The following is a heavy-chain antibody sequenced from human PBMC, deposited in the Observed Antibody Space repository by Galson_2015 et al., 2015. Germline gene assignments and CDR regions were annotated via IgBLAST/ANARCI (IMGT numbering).Heavy chain of an antibody. J-gene: IGHJ4*02. Sequence: CAISGDSVSSHSAAWNWIRQSPSTGLEWLARTYFRSRGHTDYDRSQRSRLTIDADTSKNQVSLQLSSVTPEDTAVYYCAKDPDFWSGYSHFDSWGQGTLVTVSS. CDR2: TYFRSRGHT. CDR3: AKDPDFWSGYSHFDS. CDR1: GDSVSSHSAA. D-gene: IGHD3-3*01. V-gene: IGHV6-1*01.